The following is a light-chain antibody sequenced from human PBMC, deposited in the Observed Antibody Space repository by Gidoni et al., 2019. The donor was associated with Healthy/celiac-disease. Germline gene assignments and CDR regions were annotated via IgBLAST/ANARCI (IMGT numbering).Light chain of an antibody. CDR1: QCVSSSY. CDR3: QQYGSSSWT. Sequence: DIVLTQSPGTLSLSPGERATLPCRASQCVSSSYLAWYQQKPGQAPRPLIYGASSRATGIPDRFSGSGSGTDFTLTISRLEPEDFAVYYCQQYGSSSWTFGQGTKVEIK. V-gene: IGKV3-20*01. CDR2: GAS. J-gene: IGKJ1*01.